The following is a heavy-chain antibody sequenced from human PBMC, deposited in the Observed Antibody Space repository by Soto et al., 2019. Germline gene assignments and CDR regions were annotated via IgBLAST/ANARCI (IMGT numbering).Heavy chain of an antibody. CDR1: GGSIRNYY. Sequence: SETLSLTCTFSGGSIRNYYWSWIRQPPWKGLEWIGYIHYSGTTNYNPSLKSRVTMSVDTSKNQFSLKVNSVTAADTAVYYCTRDMFPEPAAPRGRFDPWGQGTLVTVS. D-gene: IGHD2-2*01. V-gene: IGHV4-59*01. CDR3: TRDMFPEPAAPRGRFDP. CDR2: IHYSGTT. J-gene: IGHJ5*02.